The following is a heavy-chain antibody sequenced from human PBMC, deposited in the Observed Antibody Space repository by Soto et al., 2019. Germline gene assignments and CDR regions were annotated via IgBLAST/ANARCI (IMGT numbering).Heavy chain of an antibody. V-gene: IGHV3-7*05. Sequence: VGSLRLSCVGSGFIFNTHSMNWVRQVPGKGLEWVGNIKPDGSGIYYADSMEGRFTISRDNARNSLFLEINSLRAEDTAVYYCTAWARSRWFEYWGQGNLVTVSP. D-gene: IGHD6-13*01. CDR1: GFIFNTHS. CDR2: IKPDGSGI. CDR3: TAWARSRWFEY. J-gene: IGHJ4*02.